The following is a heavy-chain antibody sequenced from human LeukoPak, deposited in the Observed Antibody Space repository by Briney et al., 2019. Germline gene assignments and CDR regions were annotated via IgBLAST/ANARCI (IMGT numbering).Heavy chain of an antibody. Sequence: GASVKVSCKASGYTFTSYGISWVRQAPGQGLEWMRWISAYNGNTNYAQKLQGRVTMTTDTSTSTAYMELRSLRSDDTAVYYCARAISLGYCSSTSCYLYFDYWGQGTLVTVSS. CDR2: ISAYNGNT. J-gene: IGHJ4*02. V-gene: IGHV1-18*04. CDR1: GYTFTSYG. D-gene: IGHD2-2*03. CDR3: ARAISLGYCSSTSCYLYFDY.